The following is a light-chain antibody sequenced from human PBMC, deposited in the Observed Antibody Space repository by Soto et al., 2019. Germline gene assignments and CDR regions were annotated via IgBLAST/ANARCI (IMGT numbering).Light chain of an antibody. CDR2: DSS. Sequence: EIVLTQSPATLSLSPGERATLSCRASQSVSSYLAWYQQKPGQAPRLLIYDSSNRATGIPGRFSGSGSGTDFTLTISSLEPEDFAVYYCQQRSSGVTCGGGTKVDIK. CDR1: QSVSSY. V-gene: IGKV3-11*01. J-gene: IGKJ4*01. CDR3: QQRSSGVT.